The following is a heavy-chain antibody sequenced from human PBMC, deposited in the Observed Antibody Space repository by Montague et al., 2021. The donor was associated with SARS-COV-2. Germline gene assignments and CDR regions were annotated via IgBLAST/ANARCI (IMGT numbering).Heavy chain of an antibody. CDR3: AKPIIYCSGGSCPDY. Sequence: SLRLSCAASGFTFSSYAMSWVRQAPGKGLEWVSAINGSGGSTYYADSVKGRFTISRDNSKNTLYLQMNSLRAEDTAVYYCAKPIIYCSGGSCPDYWGQGTLVTVSS. V-gene: IGHV3-23*01. CDR2: INGSGGST. J-gene: IGHJ4*02. D-gene: IGHD2-15*01. CDR1: GFTFSSYA.